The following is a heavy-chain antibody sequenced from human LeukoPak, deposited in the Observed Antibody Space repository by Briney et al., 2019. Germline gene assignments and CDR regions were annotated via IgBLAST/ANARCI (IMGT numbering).Heavy chain of an antibody. CDR1: GFTFSSYT. CDR2: INISGGTT. V-gene: IGHV3-23*01. CDR3: AKALSASSYDY. Sequence: PGGSLRLSCAASGFTFSSYTMGWVRQAPGKGLEWVSDINISGGTTYYADSVKGRFTISRDNSKNTLYLQMNSLRAEDTAVYYCAKALSASSYDYWGQGTLVTVSS. J-gene: IGHJ4*02. D-gene: IGHD2-2*01.